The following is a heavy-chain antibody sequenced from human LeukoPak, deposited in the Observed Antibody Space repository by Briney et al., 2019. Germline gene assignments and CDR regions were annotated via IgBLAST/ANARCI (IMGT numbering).Heavy chain of an antibody. J-gene: IGHJ6*03. CDR2: VNPYNDKT. V-gene: IGHV1-8*03. CDR1: GYTFNTFD. Sequence: ASVKVSCKASGYTFNTFDINWVRQATGQGTEWMGWVNPYNDKTVYAPKFQGRVSISSNNSINTAYMEFSGLKSDDTAVYFCARGRRLRGVTSRPIYYYYYMDVWGGGTTVTVSS. D-gene: IGHD3-10*01. CDR3: ARGRRLRGVTSRPIYYYYYMDV.